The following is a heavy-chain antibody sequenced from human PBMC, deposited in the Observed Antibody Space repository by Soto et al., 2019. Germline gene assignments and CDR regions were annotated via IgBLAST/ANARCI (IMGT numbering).Heavy chain of an antibody. V-gene: IGHV3-30*18. Sequence: QVQLVESGGGVVQPGRSLRLSCAASGFTFSIYGMHWVRQAPGKGLEWVAPISYDGSTKFYADSVKGRFTISRDNSKSTLNLEMNSLSAEDTAVYFCSKDAKKYHYYNHGMDVWGQGTTVTVSS. CDR1: GFTFSIYG. J-gene: IGHJ6*02. D-gene: IGHD2-2*01. CDR3: SKDAKKYHYYNHGMDV. CDR2: ISYDGSTK.